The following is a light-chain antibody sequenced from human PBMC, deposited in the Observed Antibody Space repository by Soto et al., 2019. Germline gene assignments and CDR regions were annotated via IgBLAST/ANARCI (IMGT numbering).Light chain of an antibody. CDR1: SSDVGGYNY. CDR3: CSYTDSRTHI. J-gene: IGLJ1*01. CDR2: EVS. V-gene: IGLV2-14*01. Sequence: QSVLTHPPSVSGSPGQSITISCTGTSSDVGGYNYVSWYQQHPGKAPKLIIFEVSYRPSGISNRFSASKSGDTASLTISGLQADDEADYYCCSYTDSRTHIFGSWTKVTVL.